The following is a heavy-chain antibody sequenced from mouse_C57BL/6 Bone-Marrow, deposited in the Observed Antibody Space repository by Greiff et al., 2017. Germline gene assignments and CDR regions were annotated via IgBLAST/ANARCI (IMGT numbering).Heavy chain of an antibody. D-gene: IGHD1-1*01. CDR3: ARDVYETY. CDR1: GYTFTSYG. V-gene: IGHV1-81*01. J-gene: IGHJ3*01. CDR2: ISPRSGNT. Sequence: VQLQQSGAELARPGASVKLSCKASGYTFTSYGISWVKQRTGQGLEWIGEISPRSGNTYYNEKFKGKATLTADKSSSTAYMELRSLTSEDSAVYFCARDVYETYWGQGTLVTVSA.